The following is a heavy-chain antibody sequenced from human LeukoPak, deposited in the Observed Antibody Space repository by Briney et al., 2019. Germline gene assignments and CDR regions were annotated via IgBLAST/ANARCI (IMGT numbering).Heavy chain of an antibody. J-gene: IGHJ4*02. V-gene: IGHV3-9*01. CDR3: AKDTGYSSGWYTFDY. Sequence: GGSLRLSCAASGFTFDDYAMHWVRQAPGKGLEWVSGISWNSGSIGYADSVKGRFTISRDNAKNPLYLQMNSLRAEDTALYYCAKDTGYSSGWYTFDYWGQGTLVTVSS. D-gene: IGHD6-19*01. CDR2: ISWNSGSI. CDR1: GFTFDDYA.